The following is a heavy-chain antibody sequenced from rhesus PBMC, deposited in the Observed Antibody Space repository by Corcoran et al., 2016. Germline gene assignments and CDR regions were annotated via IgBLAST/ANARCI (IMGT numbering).Heavy chain of an antibody. CDR3: ASTLNYYSSGYSH. Sequence: QVQLQQWGEGLVQPSETLSLTCAVYGGSVSGYWWGWIRLPPGKGLEWIGRSRSGGSTNYSPSLKSRVTISIDTSKNQFSLKVSSVTAADTAVYYCASTLNYYSSGYSHWGQGVLVTVSS. J-gene: IGHJ4*01. CDR2: SRSGGST. D-gene: IGHD3-16*01. CDR1: GGSVSGYW. V-gene: IGHV4-160*01.